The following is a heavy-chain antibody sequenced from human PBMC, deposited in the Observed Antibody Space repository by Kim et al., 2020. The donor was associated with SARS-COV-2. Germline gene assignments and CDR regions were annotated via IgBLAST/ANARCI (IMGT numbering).Heavy chain of an antibody. D-gene: IGHD6-19*01. Sequence: GGSLRLSCGASGFTFSTYGMHWVRQAPGKGLEWVAVISYEGSIQFYADSVTGRFTISRDNSRNTLFLQMNSLRAEDTAVYYCAKEPRTYSSGWYYDYWG. J-gene: IGHJ4*01. CDR3: AKEPRTYSSGWYYDY. CDR1: GFTFSTYG. V-gene: IGHV3-30*18. CDR2: ISYEGSIQ.